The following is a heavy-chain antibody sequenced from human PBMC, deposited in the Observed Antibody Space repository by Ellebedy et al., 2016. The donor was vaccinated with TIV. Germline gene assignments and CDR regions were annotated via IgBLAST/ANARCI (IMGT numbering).Heavy chain of an antibody. J-gene: IGHJ6*02. D-gene: IGHD3-9*01. CDR3: AKEAYDILTGSQMYGLDV. V-gene: IGHV3-30*18. Sequence: GGSLRLSCAASGLTFSSYGMHWVRQAPGKGLEWLAFISYDGTKKYYADSVKGRFTISRDNSDNTLYLQMNSLRAEDTAMYYCAKEAYDILTGSQMYGLDVWGQGTTVTVSS. CDR2: ISYDGTKK. CDR1: GLTFSSYG.